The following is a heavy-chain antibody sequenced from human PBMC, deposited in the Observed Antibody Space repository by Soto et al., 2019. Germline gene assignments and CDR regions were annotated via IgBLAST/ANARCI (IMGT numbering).Heavy chain of an antibody. V-gene: IGHV4-61*08. CDR1: GASISTGGYS. D-gene: IGHD1-26*01. J-gene: IGHJ4*02. CDR2: IYESGRT. Sequence: SETLSLTCIVSGASISTGGYSWSWIRQPPGKGPEWIGYIYESGRTYYKPSLKSRASISMDKSRNQLSLKLTSPTAADTAVYYCARGVGSSPPRYWGRGTLVTVSS. CDR3: ARGVGSSPPRY.